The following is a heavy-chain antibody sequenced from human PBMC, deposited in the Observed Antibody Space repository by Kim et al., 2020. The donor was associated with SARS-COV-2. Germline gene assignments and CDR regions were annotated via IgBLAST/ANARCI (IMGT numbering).Heavy chain of an antibody. Sequence: ASVKVSCKASGYTFTGYYMHWVRQAPGQGLEWMGRINPNSGGTNYAQKIQGRVTMTRDTSISTAYMELSRLRSDDTAVYYCASMIPAMVRKRRSPYYYYGMDVWGQGTTVTVSS. D-gene: IGHD3-10*01. V-gene: IGHV1-2*06. CDR3: ASMIPAMVRKRRSPYYYYGMDV. CDR2: INPNSGGT. CDR1: GYTFTGYY. J-gene: IGHJ6*02.